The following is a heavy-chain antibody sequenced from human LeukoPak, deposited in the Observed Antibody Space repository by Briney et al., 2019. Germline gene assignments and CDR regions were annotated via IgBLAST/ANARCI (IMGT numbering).Heavy chain of an antibody. V-gene: IGHV1-2*02. Sequence: ASVTVSCKSCGYTIGDYYRHWVRQAPGQGLEWMGLINPNTGGTNYARKLQGRVTMTVYTSISTASMILSGLTSDETAVYYCARDDLIVVVSAFDLWGQGTLVTVSS. CDR2: INPNTGGT. CDR1: GYTIGDYY. CDR3: ARDDLIVVVSAFDL. D-gene: IGHD2-21*02. J-gene: IGHJ4*02.